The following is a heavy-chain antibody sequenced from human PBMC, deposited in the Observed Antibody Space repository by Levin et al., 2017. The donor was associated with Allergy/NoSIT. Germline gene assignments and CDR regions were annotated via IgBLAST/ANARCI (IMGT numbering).Heavy chain of an antibody. V-gene: IGHV4-39*07. J-gene: IGHJ6*02. CDR1: GGPISDDSYY. D-gene: IGHD2/OR15-2a*01. Sequence: SETLSLTCTVSGGPISDDSYYWAWVRQPPGKGLEWIGSIYYDGSAYYNPSLKTRLTISVDTSKNQFSLRVNSVTAADTAIYYCAGEPNSPYYYHYGLDVWGQGTTVTVSS. CDR3: AGEPNSPYYYHYGLDV. CDR2: IYYDGSA.